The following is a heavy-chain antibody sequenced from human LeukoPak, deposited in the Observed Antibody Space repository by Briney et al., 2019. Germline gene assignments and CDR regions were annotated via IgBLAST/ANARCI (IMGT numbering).Heavy chain of an antibody. CDR3: ARAAYSSSWYSSYNWFDP. CDR2: IYYSGST. CDR1: GGSISGSNYY. Sequence: KTSETLSLTCTVSGGSISGSNYYWGWIRQPPGKGLEWIGSIYYSGSTYYSPSLKSRVTISVDTSKNQFSLKLSSVTAADTAVYYCARAAYSSSWYSSYNWFDPWGQGTLVTVSS. D-gene: IGHD6-13*01. J-gene: IGHJ5*02. V-gene: IGHV4-39*07.